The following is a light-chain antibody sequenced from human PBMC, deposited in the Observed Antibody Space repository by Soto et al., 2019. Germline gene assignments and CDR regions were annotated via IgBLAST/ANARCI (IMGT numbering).Light chain of an antibody. V-gene: IGLV6-57*01. J-gene: IGLJ2*01. CDR3: QSYDSSNQV. CDR1: SGSIACNY. Sequence: NFMLTQPHSVSESPGKTVTISCTRSSGSIACNYVQWYQQRPGSSPTTVIYEDNQRPSGVPDRLSGSIDSSSNSASLTISGLKTEDEADYYCQSYDSSNQVFGGGTKLTVL. CDR2: EDN.